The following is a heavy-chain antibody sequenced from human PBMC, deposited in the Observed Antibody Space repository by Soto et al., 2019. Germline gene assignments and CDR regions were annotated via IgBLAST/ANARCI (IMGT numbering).Heavy chain of an antibody. CDR2: IIPILGIA. V-gene: IGHV1-69*02. J-gene: IGHJ6*03. CDR1: GGTFSSYT. CDR3: ARGGGVVIQSIDYYYMDV. Sequence: SVKVSCKASGGTFSSYTISWVRQAPGQGLEWMGRIIPILGIANYAQKFQGRVTITADKSTSTAYMELSSLRSEDTAVYYCARGGGVVIQSIDYYYMDVWGKGTTVTVSS. D-gene: IGHD3-3*01.